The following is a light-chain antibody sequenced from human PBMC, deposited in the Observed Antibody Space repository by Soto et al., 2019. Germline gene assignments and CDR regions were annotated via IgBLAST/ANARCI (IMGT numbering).Light chain of an antibody. J-gene: IGKJ4*01. V-gene: IGKV1-5*03. CDR1: QTISSW. CDR3: QQYNSSLLT. Sequence: DIQMTHSPSTLSASLGDRVTITCRASQTISSWLAWYQQKPGTAPQLLIYKASTLESGVPSRFSGSGSGTEFTLTISSLQPDDFATYYCQQYNSSLLTFGGGTKVDI. CDR2: KAS.